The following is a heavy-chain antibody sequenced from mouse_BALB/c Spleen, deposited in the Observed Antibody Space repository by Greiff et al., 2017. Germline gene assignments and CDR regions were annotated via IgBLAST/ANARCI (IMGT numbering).Heavy chain of an antibody. CDR1: GYTFTNYT. CDR3: ARRNSNWGFDY. Sequence: VQLQQSGAELARPGASVTMSCKASGYTFTNYTMHWVKQRPGQGLEWIGYINPSSGYTTYNQKFKDKATLTADKSSSTAYMQLRSLTSEDSAVYYCARRNSNWGFDYWGQGTTVTVSA. D-gene: IGHD4-1*01. J-gene: IGHJ2*01. V-gene: IGHV1-4*01. CDR2: INPSSGYT.